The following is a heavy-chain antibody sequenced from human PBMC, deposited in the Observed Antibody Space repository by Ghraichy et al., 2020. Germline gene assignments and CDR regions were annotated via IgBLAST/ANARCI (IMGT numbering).Heavy chain of an antibody. CDR1: GFTFSSYA. CDR3: ANAAAGIVGATGY. V-gene: IGHV3-23*01. Sequence: GESLNISCAASGFTFSSYAMSWVRQAPGKGLEWVSAISGSGGSTYYADSVKGRFTISRDNSKNTLYLQMNSLRAEDTAVYYCANAAAGIVGATGYWGQGTLVTVSS. J-gene: IGHJ4*02. D-gene: IGHD1-26*01. CDR2: ISGSGGST.